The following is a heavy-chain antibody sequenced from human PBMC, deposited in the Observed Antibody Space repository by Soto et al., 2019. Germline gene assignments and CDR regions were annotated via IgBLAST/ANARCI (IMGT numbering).Heavy chain of an antibody. CDR1: GFTFLGYA. CDR3: ARDRYGSGTPVGMDV. D-gene: IGHD3-10*01. V-gene: IGHV3-30-3*01. CDR2: ISYDGSNK. Sequence: LILSYAGCGFTFLGYAMHLFRQAPGKGLEWVAVISYDGSNKYYADSVKGRFTISRDNSKSTLFLQMNSLRTEDTAVFYCARDRYGSGTPVGMDVWGRGTTVTVSS. J-gene: IGHJ6*02.